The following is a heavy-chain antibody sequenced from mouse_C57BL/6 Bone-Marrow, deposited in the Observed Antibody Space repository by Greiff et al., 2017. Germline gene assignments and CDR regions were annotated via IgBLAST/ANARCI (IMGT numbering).Heavy chain of an antibody. CDR2: IYPGSGST. V-gene: IGHV1-55*01. CDR1: GYTFTSYW. CDR3: DIYYGNYGWYFDV. J-gene: IGHJ1*03. D-gene: IGHD2-1*01. Sequence: QVQLQQPGAELVKPGASVKMSCKASGYTFTSYWITWVKQRPGQGLEWIGDIYPGSGSTNYNEKFKSKATLTVDTSSSTAYMQLSSLTSENSAVYYCDIYYGNYGWYFDVWGTGTTVTVSS.